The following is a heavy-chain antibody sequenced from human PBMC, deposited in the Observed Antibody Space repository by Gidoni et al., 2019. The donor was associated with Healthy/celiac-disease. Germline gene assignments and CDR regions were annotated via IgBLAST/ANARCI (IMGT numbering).Heavy chain of an antibody. J-gene: IGHJ6*03. CDR1: GYTFTSYA. Sequence: QVQLVQSGAEVKKPGDSVKVSCKASGYTFTSYAINWVRQATGQGLEWMGWMNPNSGNTGYAQKFQGRVTMTRNTSRSTAYMELSSLRSEDTAVYYCASLRTYYYYMDVWGKGTTVTVSS. CDR2: MNPNSGNT. V-gene: IGHV1-8*01. D-gene: IGHD3-16*01. CDR3: ASLRTYYYYMDV.